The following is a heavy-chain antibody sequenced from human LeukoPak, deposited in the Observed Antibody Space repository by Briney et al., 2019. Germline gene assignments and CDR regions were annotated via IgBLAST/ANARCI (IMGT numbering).Heavy chain of an antibody. D-gene: IGHD6-13*01. Sequence: GGSLRLSCAASGFTFSSYAMHWVRQAPGKGLEWVAVISYDGSNKYYADSVKGRFTISRDNSKNTLYLQMNSLRAEDTAVYYCARDGYSSSWYTPFRSIFDIWGQGTMVTVSS. CDR1: GFTFSSYA. V-gene: IGHV3-30-3*01. CDR2: ISYDGSNK. CDR3: ARDGYSSSWYTPFRSIFDI. J-gene: IGHJ3*02.